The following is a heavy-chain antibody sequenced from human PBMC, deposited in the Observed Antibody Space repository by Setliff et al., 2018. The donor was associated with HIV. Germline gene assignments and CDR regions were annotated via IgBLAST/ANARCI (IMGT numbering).Heavy chain of an antibody. Sequence: ASVKVSCKASGYTFTGYYMHWVRQAPGQGLEWMGWINPNSGGTDYAQKFQGRVTMTRDTSISTAYLQWSSLKASDTAMYYCARRLYSSEAFDPWGQGTLVTVSS. CDR2: INPNSGGT. D-gene: IGHD6-25*01. J-gene: IGHJ5*02. CDR3: ARRLYSSEAFDP. CDR1: GYTFTGYY. V-gene: IGHV1-2*02.